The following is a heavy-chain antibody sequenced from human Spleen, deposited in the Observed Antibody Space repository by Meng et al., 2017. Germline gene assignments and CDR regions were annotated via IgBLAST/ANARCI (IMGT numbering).Heavy chain of an antibody. Sequence: GESLKISCAASGFTFSRYGMHWVRQAPGKGLEWLAGIWYDGSNKYYADSVKGRFTISRDNSKNTLYLQMNRLRVDDTAVYYCARDPITYCTGGGCNSNWFDPWGQGTLVTVSS. V-gene: IGHV3-33*01. CDR1: GFTFSRYG. D-gene: IGHD2-8*02. CDR3: ARDPITYCTGGGCNSNWFDP. CDR2: IWYDGSNK. J-gene: IGHJ5*02.